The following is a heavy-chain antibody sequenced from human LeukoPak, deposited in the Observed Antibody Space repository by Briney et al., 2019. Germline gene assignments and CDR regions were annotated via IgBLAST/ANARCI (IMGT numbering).Heavy chain of an antibody. CDR1: GGSISSGDYY. CDR3: ARGRLRYFDWLRSPIHAFDI. V-gene: IGHV4-30-4*08. Sequence: PSQTLSLTCTVSGGSISSGDYYWSWIRQPPGKGLEWIGYIYYSGSTYYNPSLKSRVTISVDTSKNQFSLKLSSVTAADTAVYYCARGRLRYFDWLRSPIHAFDIWGQGTMVTVSS. D-gene: IGHD3-9*01. J-gene: IGHJ3*02. CDR2: IYYSGST.